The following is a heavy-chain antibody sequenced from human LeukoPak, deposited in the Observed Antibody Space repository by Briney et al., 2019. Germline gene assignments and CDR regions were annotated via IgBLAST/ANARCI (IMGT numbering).Heavy chain of an antibody. CDR2: ISYDGSNK. Sequence: PGGSLRLSCAASGFTFSSYGMHWVRQAPGKGLEWVAVISYDGSNKYYADSVKGRFTISRDNSKNTLYLQMNSLRAEDTAVYYCARDSHYYDSSGFFEPHYYYYYYMDVWGKGTTVTVSS. D-gene: IGHD3-22*01. J-gene: IGHJ6*03. CDR3: ARDSHYYDSSGFFEPHYYYYYYMDV. V-gene: IGHV3-30*03. CDR1: GFTFSSYG.